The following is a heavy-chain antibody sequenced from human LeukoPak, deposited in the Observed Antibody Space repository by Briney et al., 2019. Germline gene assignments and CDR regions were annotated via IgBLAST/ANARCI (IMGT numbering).Heavy chain of an antibody. D-gene: IGHD6-13*01. CDR2: INAGNGNA. CDR1: GYTFTDYG. CDR3: ATLNWQQLAHLPRYYYYYYGMDV. J-gene: IGHJ6*02. Sequence: ASVKVSCKASGYTFTDYGMHWVRQAPGQRLEWMAWINAGNGNAKYSQKFQGRVTITRDTSASTAYMELSSLRSEDTAVYYCATLNWQQLAHLPRYYYYYYGMDVWGQGTTVTVSS. V-gene: IGHV1-3*01.